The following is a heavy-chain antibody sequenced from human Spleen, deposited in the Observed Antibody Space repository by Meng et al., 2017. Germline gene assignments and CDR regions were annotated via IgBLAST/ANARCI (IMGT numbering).Heavy chain of an antibody. CDR1: GFIFNNYE. Sequence: LSLTCAGSGFIFNNYEMNWVRQAPGKGLEWVSYISSSGSTTYYADSVKGRFTISRDNAKNPLYLQMHSLRAEDTAVYYCARVVWYFDLWGRGTLVTVS. J-gene: IGHJ2*01. V-gene: IGHV3-48*03. CDR2: ISSSGSTT. CDR3: ARVVWYFDL.